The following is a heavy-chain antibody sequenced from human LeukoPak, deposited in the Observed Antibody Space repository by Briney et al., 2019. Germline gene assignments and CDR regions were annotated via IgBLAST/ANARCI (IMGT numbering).Heavy chain of an antibody. CDR1: GGSISSGDYY. CDR2: IYYSGST. D-gene: IGHD5-18*01. V-gene: IGHV4-30-4*01. Sequence: SETLSLTCTVSGGSISSGDYYWSWLRQPPGTGLEWIGYIYYSGSTYYNPSLKSRVTISVNTSKNQFSLKLSSVTAADTAVYYXXXXDTQYYYGMDVWGQGTTVTVSS. CDR3: XXXDTQYYYGMDV. J-gene: IGHJ6*02.